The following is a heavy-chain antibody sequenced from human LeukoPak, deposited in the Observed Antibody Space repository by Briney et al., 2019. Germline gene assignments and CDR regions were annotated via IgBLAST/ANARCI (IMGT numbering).Heavy chain of an antibody. CDR3: ARHDSFIPY. CDR2: ISDNEEVP. D-gene: IGHD5-18*01. V-gene: IGHV3-23*01. J-gene: IGHJ4*02. Sequence: PGGSLRLSCAASGFNFNYYAMSWVRQAPGKGLEWVSGISDNEEVPYYTDSVKGRFTISRDNAKNTVYLQLNSLRADDTAVYFCARHDSFIPYWGQGTLVSVSS. CDR1: GFNFNYYA.